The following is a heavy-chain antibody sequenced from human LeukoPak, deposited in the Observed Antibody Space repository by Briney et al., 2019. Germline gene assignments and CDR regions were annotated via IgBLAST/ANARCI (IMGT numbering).Heavy chain of an antibody. J-gene: IGHJ3*02. CDR3: ARVGSGAYRGSDAFDI. CDR2: ISAYNGNT. Sequence: ASVKVSCKGSGYTFTSYGISWVRQAPGQGLEWMRWISAYNGNTNSSQKYQGRVTMTTDTSTSTVYMELRSLRSDDTAVYYCARVGSGAYRGSDAFDIWGQGTMVTVSS. D-gene: IGHD3-10*01. CDR1: GYTFTSYG. V-gene: IGHV1-18*01.